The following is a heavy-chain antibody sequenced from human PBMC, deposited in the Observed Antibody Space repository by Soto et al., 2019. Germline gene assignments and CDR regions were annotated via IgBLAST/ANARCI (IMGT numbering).Heavy chain of an antibody. CDR2: IYSGGYT. D-gene: IGHD3-22*01. V-gene: IGHV3-66*01. CDR1: GFDVSNTD. J-gene: IGHJ4*02. CDR3: AREAIIVSAAPKYYFAY. Sequence: EVQLVESGGDLVQRGGSLRLSCAASGFDVSNTDMSWVRQAPGKGLEWVSVIYSGGYTNYADSVKGRFIVSRDSPKNTLYFQMDSLGAKDAAVYSCAREAIIVSAAPKYYFAYRGQGTLFTFSA.